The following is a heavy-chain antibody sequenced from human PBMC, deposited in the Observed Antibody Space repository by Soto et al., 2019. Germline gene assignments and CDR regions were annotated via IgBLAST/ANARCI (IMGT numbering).Heavy chain of an antibody. CDR3: ARSSELQHYYYYGMDV. CDR1: GFTFSSYW. CDR2: INSDGSST. J-gene: IGHJ6*02. Sequence: GSLRLSCAASGFTFSSYWMHWVRQAPGKGLVWVSRINSDGSSTSYADSVKGRFTISRDNAKNTLYLQMNSLRAEDTAVYYCARSSELQHYYYYGMDVWGQGTTVTVS. V-gene: IGHV3-74*01. D-gene: IGHD1-26*01.